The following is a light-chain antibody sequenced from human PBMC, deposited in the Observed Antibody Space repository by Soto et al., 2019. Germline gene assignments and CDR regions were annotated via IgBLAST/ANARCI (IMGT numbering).Light chain of an antibody. Sequence: QSARTQPASVSGSPGQSITISCTGTSSDVGGYNYVSWYQQHPGKAPKLMIYEVSNRPSGVSNRFSGSKSGNTASLTISGLQAEDEADYYCSSYTGSRYVFGTGTKVTVL. CDR3: SSYTGSRYV. CDR2: EVS. V-gene: IGLV2-14*01. CDR1: SSDVGGYNY. J-gene: IGLJ1*01.